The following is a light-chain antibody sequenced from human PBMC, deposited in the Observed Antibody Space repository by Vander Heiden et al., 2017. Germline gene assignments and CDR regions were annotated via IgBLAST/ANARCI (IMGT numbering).Light chain of an antibody. CDR2: AAS. CDR3: QQSYSRPQT. CDR1: QSIINY. J-gene: IGKJ1*01. Sequence: DIQMTQSPSSLSASVGDRVTITCRASQSIINYLNWYQQKPGKAPKLLIYAASNLQSGVPSRFSGSGSGTDFTLTISSLQPEDFAAYSCQQSYSRPQTFGQGTKVEIK. V-gene: IGKV1-39*01.